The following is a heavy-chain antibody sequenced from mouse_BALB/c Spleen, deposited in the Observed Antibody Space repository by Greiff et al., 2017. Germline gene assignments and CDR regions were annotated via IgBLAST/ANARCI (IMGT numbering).Heavy chain of an antibody. J-gene: IGHJ3*01. CDR3: ARALAYYGNY. D-gene: IGHD2-10*01. CDR1: GYTFTSYT. V-gene: IGHV1-4*02. CDR2: INPSSGYT. Sequence: VKLQESAAELARPGASVKMSCKASGYTFTSYTMHWVKQRPGQGLEWIGYINPSSGYTEYNQKFKDKTTLTADKSSSTAYMQLSSLTSEDSAVYYCARALAYYGNYWGQGTLVTVSA.